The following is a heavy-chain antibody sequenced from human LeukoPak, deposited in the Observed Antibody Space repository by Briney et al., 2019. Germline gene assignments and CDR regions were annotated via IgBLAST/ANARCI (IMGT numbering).Heavy chain of an antibody. CDR2: IYSSGST. Sequence: SETLSLTCTVFGGSISSYYWSWIRQPPGKGLEWIGYIYSSGSTKYNPSLRSRVTISVDTSKSHFSLKLSSVTAADTAVYYCARLYSSGWYPFDYWGQGTLVTVSS. V-gene: IGHV4-59*01. CDR3: ARLYSSGWYPFDY. J-gene: IGHJ4*02. D-gene: IGHD6-19*01. CDR1: GGSISSYY.